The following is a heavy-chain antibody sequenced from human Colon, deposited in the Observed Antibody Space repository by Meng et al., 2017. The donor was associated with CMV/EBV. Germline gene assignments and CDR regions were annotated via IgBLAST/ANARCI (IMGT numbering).Heavy chain of an antibody. CDR3: AKDGAEFLEWFDY. D-gene: IGHD3-3*01. CDR1: GFTFNNYA. Sequence: CVAAGFTFNNYAISWVRQAPGKGQKWVAAISGSGGTTHYTDSVKGRFTISRDNSKGMLYLQMNSLTADDTAVYFCAKDGAEFLEWFDYWGQGTLVTVSS. CDR2: ISGSGGTT. V-gene: IGHV3-23*01. J-gene: IGHJ4*02.